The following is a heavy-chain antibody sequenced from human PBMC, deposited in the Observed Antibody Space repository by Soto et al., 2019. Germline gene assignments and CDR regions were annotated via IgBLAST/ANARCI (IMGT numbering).Heavy chain of an antibody. CDR1: GFTFNYYW. J-gene: IGHJ5*02. CDR2: INQDGSQR. V-gene: IGHV3-7*03. Sequence: GGSLRLSCAASGFTFNYYWMSWVRQAPGKGPEWVANINQDGSQRYYVDSVRGRFTISRDNAKNSLYLQMNSLRVEDTAVYYCAVDILLRSFENWFDPWGQGTLVTVSS. D-gene: IGHD3-10*01. CDR3: AVDILLRSFENWFDP.